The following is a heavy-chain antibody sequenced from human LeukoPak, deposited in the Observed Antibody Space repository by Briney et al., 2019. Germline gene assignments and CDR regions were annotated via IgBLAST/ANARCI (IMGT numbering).Heavy chain of an antibody. V-gene: IGHV1-46*01. CDR1: GYTFTSYD. CDR2: INSSGGST. CDR3: AREGGGIVVVVAAKGTFDY. D-gene: IGHD2-15*01. J-gene: IGHJ4*02. Sequence: ASVKVSCKASGYTFTSYDINGVRQATGQGLEWMGIINSSGGSTSYAQKFQGRVTMTRDMSPRTLYMELSSLRSEDTAVYYCAREGGGIVVVVAAKGTFDYWGQGTLVTVSS.